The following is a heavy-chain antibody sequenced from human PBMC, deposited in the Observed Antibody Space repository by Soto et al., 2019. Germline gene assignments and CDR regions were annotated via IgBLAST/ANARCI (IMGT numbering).Heavy chain of an antibody. Sequence: SETLCLTCAAYGGSFSGYYCTWIRHPPGTGLEWIGEINHSGSTNYNPSLKSRVTISVDTSKNQFSLKLTSVTAADTAVYYCARASRIVVAPFDYWGQGTLVTVSS. V-gene: IGHV4-34*01. D-gene: IGHD3-22*01. CDR3: ARASRIVVAPFDY. CDR1: GGSFSGYY. J-gene: IGHJ4*02. CDR2: INHSGST.